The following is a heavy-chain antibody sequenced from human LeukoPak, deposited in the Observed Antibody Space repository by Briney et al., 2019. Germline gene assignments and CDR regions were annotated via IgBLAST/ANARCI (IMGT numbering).Heavy chain of an antibody. CDR3: AKRAVAEYYFDY. CDR1: GFTFSSYA. J-gene: IGHJ4*02. CDR2: VSGGST. D-gene: IGHD6-19*01. Sequence: GSLRLSCAASGFTFSSYAMSWVRQAPGKGLEWVSVVSGGSTFYADSVKGRFTISRDNSKNTLYLQMNSLRAEDTAVYYCAKRAVAEYYFDYWGQGTLVTVSS. V-gene: IGHV3-23*01.